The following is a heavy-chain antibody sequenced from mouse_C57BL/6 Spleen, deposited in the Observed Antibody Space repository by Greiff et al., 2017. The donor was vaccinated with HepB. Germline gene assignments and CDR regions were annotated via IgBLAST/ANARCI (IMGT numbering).Heavy chain of an antibody. V-gene: IGHV1-19*01. Sequence: EVQLQQSGPVLVKPGASVKMSCKASGYTFTDYYMNWVKQSHGKSLEWIGVINPYNGGTSYNQKFKGKATLTVDKSSSTAYMERNSLTSEDSAVYYCARWTTAMDYWSQGTSVTVAS. CDR3: ARWTTAMDY. J-gene: IGHJ4*01. CDR1: GYTFTDYY. CDR2: INPYNGGT.